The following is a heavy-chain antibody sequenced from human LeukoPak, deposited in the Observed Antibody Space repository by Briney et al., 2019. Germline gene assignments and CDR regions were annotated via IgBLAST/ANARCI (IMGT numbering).Heavy chain of an antibody. D-gene: IGHD3-22*01. J-gene: IGHJ5*02. CDR3: ARSRDSSGYYSTLTDGDNWFDP. V-gene: IGHV1-69*13. CDR1: GGTFSSYA. CDR2: IIPIFGTA. Sequence: SVKVSCKASGGTFSSYAISWVRQAPGQGLEWMGGIIPIFGTANYAQKFQGRVTITADESTSTAYMELSSLRSEDTAVYYCARSRDSSGYYSTLTDGDNWFDPWGQGTLVTVSS.